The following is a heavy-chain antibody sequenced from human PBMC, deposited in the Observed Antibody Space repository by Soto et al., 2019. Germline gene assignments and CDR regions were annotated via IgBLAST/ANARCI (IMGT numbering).Heavy chain of an antibody. V-gene: IGHV3-33*01. CDR1: GFKFSDRA. Sequence: QVQLVESGGGVVQPGRSLRLSCEASGFKFSDRAMHWVRQAPGKGREWLAIVWSDGSEKFYAGAVKGRFTISRDNSKSTVYLQMDSMNAEDTAMYDCARALFPDEDICAMDVWGQGTAVTVSS. CDR2: VWSDGSEK. J-gene: IGHJ6*02. D-gene: IGHD2-15*01. CDR3: ARALFPDEDICAMDV.